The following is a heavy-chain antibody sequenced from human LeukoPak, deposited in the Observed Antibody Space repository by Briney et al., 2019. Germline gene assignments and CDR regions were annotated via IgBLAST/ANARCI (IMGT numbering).Heavy chain of an antibody. Sequence: GGSLRLSCAASGFTFSSYAMSWVRQAPGKGLEWVSAISGSGGSTYYADSVKGRFTISRDNSKNTLYLQMNSLRAEDTAVYYCARDGELLDGMDVWGQGTTVTVSS. D-gene: IGHD2-15*01. J-gene: IGHJ6*02. CDR3: ARDGELLDGMDV. V-gene: IGHV3-23*01. CDR1: GFTFSSYA. CDR2: ISGSGGST.